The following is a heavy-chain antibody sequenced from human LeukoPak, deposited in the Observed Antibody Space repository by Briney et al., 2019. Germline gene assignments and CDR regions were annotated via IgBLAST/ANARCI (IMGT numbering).Heavy chain of an antibody. CDR1: GFTFDDYA. CDR3: AKDQKTFLDAFDI. V-gene: IGHV3-9*01. CDR2: ISWNSGSI. J-gene: IGHJ3*02. Sequence: PGRSLRLSCAASGFTFDDYAMHWVRQAPGKGLEGVSGISWNSGSIGYADSVKGRFTISRDNAKNSLYLQMNSLRAEDTALYYCAKDQKTFLDAFDIWGQGTMVTVSS.